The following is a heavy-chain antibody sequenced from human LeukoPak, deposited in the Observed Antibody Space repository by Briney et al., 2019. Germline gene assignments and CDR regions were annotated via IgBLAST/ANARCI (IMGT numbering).Heavy chain of an antibody. CDR3: ARAQMGAPTDY. CDR1: GFTFSSYA. CDR2: ISSDGSST. J-gene: IGHJ4*02. Sequence: GGSLRLSCAASGFTFSSYAMYWVRQAPGKGLVWVSRISSDGSSTNYADSVKGRFTISRDIAKNTLYLQMNSLRAEDTAVYYCARAQMGAPTDYWGQGTLVTVSS. D-gene: IGHD1-26*01. V-gene: IGHV3-74*01.